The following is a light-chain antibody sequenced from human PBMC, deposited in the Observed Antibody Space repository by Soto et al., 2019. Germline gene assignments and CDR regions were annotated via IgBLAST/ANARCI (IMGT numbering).Light chain of an antibody. J-gene: IGKJ4*01. Sequence: IVLTQSPAILALSPGYSATHSGRASQSVSSSHLAWYQHKPGQAPRLLIHGASSRVTGIPDRFSGSGSGTDFTLTITRLEPEDFAVYYCQQYQSLTFGGGTKVDIK. V-gene: IGKV3-20*01. CDR1: QSVSSSH. CDR3: QQYQSLT. CDR2: GAS.